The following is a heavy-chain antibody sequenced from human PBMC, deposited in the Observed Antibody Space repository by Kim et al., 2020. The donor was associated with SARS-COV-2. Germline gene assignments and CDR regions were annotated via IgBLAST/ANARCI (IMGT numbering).Heavy chain of an antibody. J-gene: IGHJ4*01. CDR3: VRWVLYFDH. Sequence: GGSLRLSCAASGFTFSTYSINWVRRAPGKGPEWVSAITVSADSTFYGDFVKGRFTISSDNSKNTMYLQMNSLRVEVTVVYYCVRWVLYFDHWGHGPLVT. CDR2: ITVSADST. V-gene: IGHV3-23*01. CDR1: GFTFSTYS.